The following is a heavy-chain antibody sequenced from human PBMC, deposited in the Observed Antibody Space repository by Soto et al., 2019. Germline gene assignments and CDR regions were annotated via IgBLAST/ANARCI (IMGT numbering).Heavy chain of an antibody. D-gene: IGHD6-13*01. CDR1: GFKFDDYA. V-gene: IGHV3-9*01. Sequence: EAQLVESGGGLVQPGRSVRLSCAASGFKFDDYAMQWVRQAPGKGLEWVSGLSWNSGSLVYADSVRGRFIISRDNAKSSLYLQMDSLRPEDTALYYCAKSASYSSNWYAAFDLWGQGTMVTVSS. J-gene: IGHJ3*01. CDR3: AKSASYSSNWYAAFDL. CDR2: LSWNSGSL.